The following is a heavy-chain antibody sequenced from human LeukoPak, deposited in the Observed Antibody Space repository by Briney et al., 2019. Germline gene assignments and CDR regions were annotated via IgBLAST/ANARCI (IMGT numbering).Heavy chain of an antibody. J-gene: IGHJ4*02. CDR1: GGTFSSYA. D-gene: IGHD6-13*01. Sequence: LVTVSCKDSGGTFSSYAISWVRQAPGQGLEWMGGIIPIFGTANYAQKFQGRVTITTDESTSTAYMELSSLRSEDTAVYYCARDPGRSAGIAAAGAFDYWGQGTLVTVSS. CDR2: IIPIFGTA. CDR3: ARDPGRSAGIAAAGAFDY. V-gene: IGHV1-69*05.